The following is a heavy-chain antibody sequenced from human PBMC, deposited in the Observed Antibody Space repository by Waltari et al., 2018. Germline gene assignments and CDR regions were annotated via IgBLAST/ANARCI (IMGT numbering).Heavy chain of an antibody. CDR1: GFTFSSYW. CDR2: KKPDGSEK. Sequence: EVQLVESGGGLVQPGGSLRLSCAASGFTFSSYWMSWVRQAPGEGLEWVAHKKPDGSEKNYVDSVKGRFTITRDNAKKSMYLQMNSLRAEDTAVYYCARRWFVGDSSGYRHFDYCGQGTLVTVSS. D-gene: IGHD3-22*01. J-gene: IGHJ4*02. V-gene: IGHV3-7*03. CDR3: ARRWFVGDSSGYRHFDY.